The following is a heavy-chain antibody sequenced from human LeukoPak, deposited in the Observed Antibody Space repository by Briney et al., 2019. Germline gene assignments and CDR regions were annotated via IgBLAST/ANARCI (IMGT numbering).Heavy chain of an antibody. CDR3: ARDLKSHDAFDI. V-gene: IGHV3-21*01. Sequence: PGGSLRLSCAASGFTFSSYSMNWVRQAPGKGLEWVSSISSSSSYIYYADSVKGRFTISRDNAKNSLYLQMNSLRAEDTAVYYCARDLKSHDAFDIWGQGTMVTVSS. CDR2: ISSSSSYI. CDR1: GFTFSSYS. J-gene: IGHJ3*02.